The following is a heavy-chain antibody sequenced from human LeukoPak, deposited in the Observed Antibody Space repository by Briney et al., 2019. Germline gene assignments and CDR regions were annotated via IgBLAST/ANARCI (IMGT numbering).Heavy chain of an antibody. D-gene: IGHD6-19*01. CDR3: VRHAEYNSGWHFYLDH. CDR2: VHNVGST. V-gene: IGHV4-39*01. J-gene: IGHJ4*02. CDR1: GVSTTNGIYY. Sequence: SETLSLTCTVSGVSTTNGIYYWAWIRQPPGKGLEWIGGVHNVGSTYYNLSLRSRVTMSIDTSKNQFSLRLNSVTAADTAVYYCVRHAEYNSGWHFYLDHWGQGILVTVSS.